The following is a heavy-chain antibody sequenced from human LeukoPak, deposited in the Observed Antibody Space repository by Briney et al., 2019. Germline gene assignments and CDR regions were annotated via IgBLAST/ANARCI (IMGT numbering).Heavy chain of an antibody. J-gene: IGHJ3*02. CDR1: GFTVSSNY. Sequence: PGGSLRLSCAASGFTVSSNYMSWVRQAPGKGLEWVSVIYSGGSTYYADSVKGRFTISRDNSKNTLYLQMNSLRAEDTAVYYCARDLAVYDSSGYYAFGIWGQGTMVTVSS. D-gene: IGHD3-22*01. V-gene: IGHV3-53*01. CDR2: IYSGGST. CDR3: ARDLAVYDSSGYYAFGI.